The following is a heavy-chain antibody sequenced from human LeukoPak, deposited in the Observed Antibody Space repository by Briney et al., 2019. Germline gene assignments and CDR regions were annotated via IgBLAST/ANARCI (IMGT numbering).Heavy chain of an antibody. D-gene: IGHD1-26*01. CDR3: AKKVVVGATSPYSDFQD. CDR2: ISGSGVTT. J-gene: IGHJ1*01. Sequence: GGSLRLSCVASGFTFSSYAMSWVRQAPGKGLEWVSAISGSGVTTHYAGSVKGRFPISRDNSKNTLYLQMNSLRAEDTALYYCAKKVVVGATSPYSDFQDWGQGTLVTVSS. V-gene: IGHV3-23*01. CDR1: GFTFSSYA.